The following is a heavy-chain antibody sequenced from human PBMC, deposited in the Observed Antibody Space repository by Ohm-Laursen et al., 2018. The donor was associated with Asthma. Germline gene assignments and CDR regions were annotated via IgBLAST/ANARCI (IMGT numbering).Heavy chain of an antibody. CDR2: ISTASTFI. CDR1: GYTFSRYS. D-gene: IGHD3-3*01. V-gene: IGHV3-21*01. CDR3: ARDVMEWYLPAFDF. Sequence: SLRLSCAASGYTFSRYSIHWVRQVPGKGLEWVASISTASTFIYYADSVRGRFTTSRDNAKNSVYLQMNSPRAEDTALYYCARDVMEWYLPAFDFWGQGTLVTVSS. J-gene: IGHJ4*02.